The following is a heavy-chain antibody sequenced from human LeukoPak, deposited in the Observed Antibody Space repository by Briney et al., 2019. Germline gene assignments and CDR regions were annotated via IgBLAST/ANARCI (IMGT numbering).Heavy chain of an antibody. CDR1: GFTFSSYA. V-gene: IGHV3-30*03. CDR3: ARIIGISGTYPTDY. CDR2: ISYDGSYK. Sequence: PGGSLRLSCAASGFTFSSYAKHWVRQAPGKGLEWVAVISYDGSYKYYADSVNGRFTISRDNSKNTLYLQMNSLRAEDTAVYYCARIIGISGTYPTDYWGQGTLVTVSS. D-gene: IGHD1-26*01. J-gene: IGHJ4*02.